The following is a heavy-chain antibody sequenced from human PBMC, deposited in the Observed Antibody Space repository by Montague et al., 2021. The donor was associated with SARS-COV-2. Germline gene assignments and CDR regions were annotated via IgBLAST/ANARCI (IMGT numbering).Heavy chain of an antibody. CDR2: ISWNSASK. D-gene: IGHD2-2*01. Sequence: SLRLSCAASGFSVGDHAMYWVRQGPGKGLEWVAGISWNSASKGHADAVKGRFTISKDISKNSLLLTMNSLRVEDTALYYCIRETCSGANCFLDYWGQGTRVTVAS. V-gene: IGHV3-9*01. CDR1: GFSVGDHA. J-gene: IGHJ4*02. CDR3: IRETCSGANCFLDY.